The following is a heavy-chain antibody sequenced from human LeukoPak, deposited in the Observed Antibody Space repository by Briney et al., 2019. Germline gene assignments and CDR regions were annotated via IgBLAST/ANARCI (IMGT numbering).Heavy chain of an antibody. V-gene: IGHV3-7*03. CDR3: AREEVKSFDY. Sequence: GGSLRLSCAASGFMFSGYWMTWVRQAPGKGLEWVANIKQVGSEKDCVTSVRGRFTISRDNAKNSLYLQMNNLRAEDTAVYYCAREEVKSFDYWGQGTLVTVSS. J-gene: IGHJ4*02. CDR2: IKQVGSEK. CDR1: GFMFSGYW.